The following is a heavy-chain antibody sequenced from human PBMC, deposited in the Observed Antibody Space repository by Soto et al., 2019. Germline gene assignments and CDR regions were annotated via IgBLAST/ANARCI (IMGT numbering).Heavy chain of an antibody. J-gene: IGHJ6*03. CDR3: ARGLVFSYVDSYYMDV. D-gene: IGHD5-18*01. CDR2: INHSGST. V-gene: IGHV4-34*01. CDR1: GGSFSGYY. Sequence: QVQLQQWGAGLLKPSETLSLTCAVYGGSFSGYYWSWIRQPPGKGLEWIGEINHSGSTNYNPSFKRRVSLSVDTSKNQISLKLSAATAADTAVYYCARGLVFSYVDSYYMDVWGKGTTVTVSS.